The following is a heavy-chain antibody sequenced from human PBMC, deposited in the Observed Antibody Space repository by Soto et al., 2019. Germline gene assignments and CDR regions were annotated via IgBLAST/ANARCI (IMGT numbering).Heavy chain of an antibody. CDR3: ARSRHFYYGSGSHIPDVD. CDR2: ISAYNGNT. Sequence: ASVKVSCKASGYTFTNFGISWVRQAPGQGLEWMGWISAYNGNTNYAQNFQGRVTMTTDTSTSTAYMELRSLRSDDTAVYYCARSRHFYYGSGSHIPDVDWGQGTLVTVSS. CDR1: GYTFTNFG. D-gene: IGHD3-10*01. J-gene: IGHJ4*02. V-gene: IGHV1-18*01.